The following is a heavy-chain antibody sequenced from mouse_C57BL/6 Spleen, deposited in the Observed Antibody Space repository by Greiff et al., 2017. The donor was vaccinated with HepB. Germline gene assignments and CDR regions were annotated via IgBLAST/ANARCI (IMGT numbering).Heavy chain of an antibody. V-gene: IGHV1-64*01. CDR3: ARSDYDYDLDY. D-gene: IGHD2-4*01. Sequence: QVQLKQPGAELVKPGASVKLSCKASGYTFTSYWMHWVKQRPGQGLEWIGMIHPNSGSTNYNEKFKSKATLTVDKSSSTAYMQLSSLTSEDSAVYYCARSDYDYDLDYWGQGTTLTVSS. CDR2: IHPNSGST. J-gene: IGHJ2*01. CDR1: GYTFTSYW.